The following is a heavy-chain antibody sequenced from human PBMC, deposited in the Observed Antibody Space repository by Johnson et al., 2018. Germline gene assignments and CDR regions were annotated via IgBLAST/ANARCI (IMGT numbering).Heavy chain of an antibody. CDR3: ARDRAFDI. CDR2: IIPIFGTA. Sequence: QVRLGQAGAEVKKHGSSGKVSCKASGGTFSSYAISWVRQAPGQGLEWMGGIIPIFGTANYAQKFQGRVTITADESTRTAYMELNSLRVEDTAVGYCARDRAFDIWGQGTMVTVSS. CDR1: GGTFSSYA. J-gene: IGHJ3*02. V-gene: IGHV1-69*12.